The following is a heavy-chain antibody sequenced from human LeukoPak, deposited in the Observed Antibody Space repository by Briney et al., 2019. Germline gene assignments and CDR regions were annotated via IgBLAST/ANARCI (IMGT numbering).Heavy chain of an antibody. CDR1: GGSISSSSYY. D-gene: IGHD2-21*01. V-gene: IGHV4-39*07. J-gene: IGHJ3*02. CDR3: ARVPSVIDAFDI. Sequence: SETLSLTCTVSGGSISSSSYYWGWIRQPPGKGLEWIGSIFYSGSTYYNPSLKSRVTISVDTSKNQFSLRLSSMTAADTAVYYCARVPSVIDAFDIWGQGTMVTVSS. CDR2: IFYSGST.